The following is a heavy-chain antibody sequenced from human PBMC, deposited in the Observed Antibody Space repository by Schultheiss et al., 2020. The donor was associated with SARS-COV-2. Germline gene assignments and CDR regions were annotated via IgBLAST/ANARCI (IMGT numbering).Heavy chain of an antibody. CDR2: IYYSGST. D-gene: IGHD2-21*02. CDR3: ARGGFCGSDCYPRPPEDY. V-gene: IGHV4-61*01. CDR1: GGSISSGSYY. J-gene: IGHJ4*02. Sequence: SQTLSLTCTVSGGSISSGSYYWSWIRQPPGKGLEWIGYIYYSGSTNYNPSLKSRVTISVDTSKNQFSLKLSSVTAADTAVYYCARGGFCGSDCYPRPPEDYWGQGTLVTVSS.